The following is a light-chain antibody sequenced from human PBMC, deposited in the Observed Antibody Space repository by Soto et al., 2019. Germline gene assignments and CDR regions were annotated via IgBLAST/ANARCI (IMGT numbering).Light chain of an antibody. J-gene: IGKJ5*01. V-gene: IGKV3-20*01. CDR3: QQFDTSPPST. CDR2: GAS. CDR1: QSVSSSY. Sequence: EIVLTQSPGTLSLSPGERATLSCRASQSVSSSYLAWYQQKPGQAPRLLIHGASSRATGIPDRFSGSGSGTDFTLTISRLEPGDFAVYYCQQFDTSPPSTFGQGTRLEIK.